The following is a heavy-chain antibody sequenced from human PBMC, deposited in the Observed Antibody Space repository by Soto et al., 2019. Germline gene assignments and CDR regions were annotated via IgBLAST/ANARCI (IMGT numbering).Heavy chain of an antibody. V-gene: IGHV1-46*01. D-gene: IGHD1-1*01. CDR3: ARTLASPGPDF. CDR1: GFNFISYS. J-gene: IGHJ4*01. CDR2: INLSGGST. Sequence: QVQLVQSGAEVKKPGASVKVSCETSGFNFISYSMHWVRQAPGQGLEWMGVINLSGGSTNFAQRFQGRVTMTRDTSTSTVYMELSSLESEDTAMYYCARTLASPGPDFWGQGTLVTVSS.